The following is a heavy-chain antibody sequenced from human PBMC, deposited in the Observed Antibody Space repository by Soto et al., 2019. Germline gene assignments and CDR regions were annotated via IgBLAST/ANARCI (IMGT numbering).Heavy chain of an antibody. CDR3: ARVLAGLAHYYYYGMDV. CDR2: IDPSDSYT. V-gene: IGHV5-10-1*01. D-gene: IGHD3-3*02. Sequence: GESLKISCKGSGYSFTSYWISWVRQMPGKGLEWMGRIDPSDSYTNYSPSFQGHVTISADKSISTAYLQWSSLKASDTAMYYCARVLAGLAHYYYYGMDVWGQGTTVTVSS. CDR1: GYSFTSYW. J-gene: IGHJ6*02.